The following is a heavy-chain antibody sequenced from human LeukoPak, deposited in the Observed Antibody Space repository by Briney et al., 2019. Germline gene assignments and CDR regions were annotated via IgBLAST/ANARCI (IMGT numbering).Heavy chain of an antibody. CDR1: GGSFSGYY. V-gene: IGHV4-34*01. CDR3: ARDAWSIRSYFDY. J-gene: IGHJ4*02. Sequence: KTSETLSLTCAVYGGSFSGYYWSWIRQPPGKGLEWIGEINHSGSTNYNPSLKSRVTISVDTSKNQFSLKLSSVTAADTAVYYCARDAWSIRSYFDYWGQGTLVTVSS. D-gene: IGHD2-8*01. CDR2: INHSGST.